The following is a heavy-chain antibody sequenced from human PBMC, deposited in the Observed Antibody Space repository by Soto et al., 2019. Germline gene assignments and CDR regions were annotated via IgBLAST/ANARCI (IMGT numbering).Heavy chain of an antibody. CDR2: TYYRSKWYN. V-gene: IGHV6-1*01. Sequence: SQTLPLTCAISGDRVSSNSAAWNWIRQSPSRGLEWLGRTYYRSKWYNDYAVSVKSRITINPDTSKNQFSLQLNSVTPEDTAVYYCARDQTIAVAGKDAFDIWGQGTMVTVSS. J-gene: IGHJ3*02. D-gene: IGHD6-19*01. CDR3: ARDQTIAVAGKDAFDI. CDR1: GDRVSSNSAA.